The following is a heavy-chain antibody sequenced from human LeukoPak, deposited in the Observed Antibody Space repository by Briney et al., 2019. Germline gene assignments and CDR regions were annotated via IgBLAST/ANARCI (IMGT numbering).Heavy chain of an antibody. D-gene: IGHD3-10*01. V-gene: IGHV4-31*03. CDR1: GASISTGGFY. Sequence: TLSLTCTISGASISTGGFYWTWIRQPPGEGLEWIGYIYYTGSADYNASLKSRLTISLDTSKNRFSLKLNSVTAADTAVYYCARDHSYYFGSQTSTLDVWGQGTAVTVSS. CDR3: ARDHSYYFGSQTSTLDV. J-gene: IGHJ6*02. CDR2: IYYTGSA.